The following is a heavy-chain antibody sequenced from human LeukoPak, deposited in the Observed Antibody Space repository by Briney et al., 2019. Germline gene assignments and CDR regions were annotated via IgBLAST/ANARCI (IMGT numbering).Heavy chain of an antibody. CDR1: GFTVSTDY. V-gene: IGHV3-53*01. J-gene: IGHJ4*02. CDR3: ARARRCGLNGDYGGCFDF. D-gene: IGHD4-17*01. Sequence: PGGSLRLSCAASGFTVSTDYVSWVRLAPGKGLEWVSIIYSGGATFYADSVKGRFTISRDSSKNTLSLQMNSLRAEDTAVYYCARARRCGLNGDYGGCFDFWGQGTLATVSS. CDR2: IYSGGAT.